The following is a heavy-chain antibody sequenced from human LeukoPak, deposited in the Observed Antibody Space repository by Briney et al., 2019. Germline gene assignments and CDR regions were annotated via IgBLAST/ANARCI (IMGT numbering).Heavy chain of an antibody. CDR2: ISGSGGST. CDR1: GFTFSSYA. CDR3: AKDPRTYYYDSSGYSY. Sequence: GGSLRLSCAASGFTFSSYAMSWVRQAPGKGLEWVSAISGSGGSTYYADSVKGRFTISRDNSKNTLYLQMNSLRAEDTAVYYCAKDPRTYYYDSSGYSYWGQGTMVTVSS. D-gene: IGHD3-22*01. J-gene: IGHJ3*01. V-gene: IGHV3-23*01.